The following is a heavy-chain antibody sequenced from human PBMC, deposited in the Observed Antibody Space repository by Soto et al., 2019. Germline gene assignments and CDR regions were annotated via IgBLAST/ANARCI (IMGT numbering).Heavy chain of an antibody. CDR2: ISAYNGNT. J-gene: IGHJ3*02. CDR1: GYTFTSYG. CDR3: ARDRHSFYGDFQLDAFDI. V-gene: IGHV1-18*01. D-gene: IGHD4-17*01. Sequence: ASVKVSCKASGYTFTSYGISWVRQAPGQGLEWMGWISAYNGNTNYAQKLQGRVTMTTDTSTSTAYMELRSLRSDDTAVYYCARDRHSFYGDFQLDAFDIWAQGTMVTVSS.